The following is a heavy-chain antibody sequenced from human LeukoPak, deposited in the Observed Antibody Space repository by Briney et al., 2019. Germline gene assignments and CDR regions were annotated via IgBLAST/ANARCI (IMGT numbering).Heavy chain of an antibody. CDR1: GFTFGDYA. CDR2: IRSKAYGGTT. CDR3: TRDLGAVAGIDY. Sequence: HPGGSWRLSCTASGFTFGDYAMSWVGQAPGKGLEWIGFIRSKAYGGTTEYAASVKGRFTISRDDSKSIAYLQMNSLKTEDTAVYYCTRDLGAVAGIDYWGHGNLGSVSS. V-gene: IGHV3-49*04. D-gene: IGHD6-19*01. J-gene: IGHJ4*03.